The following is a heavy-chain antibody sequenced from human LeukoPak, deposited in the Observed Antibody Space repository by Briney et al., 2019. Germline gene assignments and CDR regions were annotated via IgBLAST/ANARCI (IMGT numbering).Heavy chain of an antibody. Sequence: GGSLRLSCAASGFTFSSYAMSWVRQAPGKGLEWVSAISGSGGSTYYADSVKGQFTISRDNSKNTLYLQMNSLRAEDTAVYYCAKSELRSSSMSDFDYWGQGTLVTVSS. CDR3: AKSELRSSSMSDFDY. D-gene: IGHD1-7*01. V-gene: IGHV3-23*01. CDR1: GFTFSSYA. CDR2: ISGSGGST. J-gene: IGHJ4*02.